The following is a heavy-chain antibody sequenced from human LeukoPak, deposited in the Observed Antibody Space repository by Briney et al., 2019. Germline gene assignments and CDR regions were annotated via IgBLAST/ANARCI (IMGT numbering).Heavy chain of an antibody. J-gene: IGHJ4*02. D-gene: IGHD3-16*01. CDR1: GASVNSFH. Sequence: PSETLSLTCTVSGASVNSFHWNWIRQPPGKGLEWIGYIYYSGSPNYNPSLKSRVTMSIDTSKNQFSLKLNSVTAADTAVYFCARGRDLGQDYWGQGTLVTVSS. CDR3: ARGRDLGQDY. CDR2: IYYSGSP. V-gene: IGHV4-59*02.